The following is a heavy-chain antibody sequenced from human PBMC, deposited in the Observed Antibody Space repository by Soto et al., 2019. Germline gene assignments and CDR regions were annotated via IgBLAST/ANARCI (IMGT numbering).Heavy chain of an antibody. CDR1: WRTLVGNG. CDR3: ARTFITYFDPGSYLHDAFDI. CDR2: INNDGSST. J-gene: IGHJ3*02. Sequence: GFQRLPWKAFWRTLVGNGIHRVRQAPGKGLVRVSRINNDGSSTRYADPVKGRFTISRDDAKSTLHLQMDSLRVEDTAVYYCARTFITYFDPGSYLHDAFDIWGEGTMVTVSS. D-gene: IGHD3-10*01. V-gene: IGHV3-74*01.